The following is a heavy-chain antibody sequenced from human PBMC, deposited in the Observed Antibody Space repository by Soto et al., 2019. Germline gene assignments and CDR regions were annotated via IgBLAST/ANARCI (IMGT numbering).Heavy chain of an antibody. J-gene: IGHJ6*02. D-gene: IGHD1-1*01. Sequence: QVQLVESGGGVVQPGRSLRLSCAASGFTFSSYGMHWVRQAPGKGLEWVAVIWYDGSNKYYADSVKGRFTISRDNSKNTLYLQMNSLRAEDTAVYYCARDGYFVAERIIYYYGMDVWGQGTTVTVSS. CDR3: ARDGYFVAERIIYYYGMDV. CDR2: IWYDGSNK. CDR1: GFTFSSYG. V-gene: IGHV3-33*01.